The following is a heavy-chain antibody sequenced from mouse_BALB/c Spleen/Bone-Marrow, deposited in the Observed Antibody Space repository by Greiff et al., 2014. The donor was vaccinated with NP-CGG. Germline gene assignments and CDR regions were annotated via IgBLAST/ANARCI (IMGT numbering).Heavy chain of an antibody. J-gene: IGHJ2*01. Sequence: QVQLQQSGPELVKPGASVKISCKASGYAFSSSWMNWVKQRPGQGLEWIGRIYPGDGDTNYNGKFKGKATLTADKSSSTAYMQLSSLTSADYAVYFCERRGGNPSFDYWGQGTTLTVSS. CDR2: IYPGDGDT. CDR3: ERRGGNPSFDY. CDR1: GYAFSSSW. V-gene: IGHV1-82*01. D-gene: IGHD2-1*01.